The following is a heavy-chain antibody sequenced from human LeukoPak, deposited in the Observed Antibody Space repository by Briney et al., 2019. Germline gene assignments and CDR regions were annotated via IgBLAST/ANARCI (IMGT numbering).Heavy chain of an antibody. D-gene: IGHD4-11*01. CDR1: GFTFSSYG. CDR2: IWYDGSNK. J-gene: IGHJ4*02. CDR3: AKAVSDCLPYSCSKGFFDH. V-gene: IGHV3-33*03. Sequence: GGSLRLSCAASGFTFSSYGMHWVRQAPGKGLEWVAVIWYDGSNKYYADSVKGRFTISRDNANDFLYLQMHRLRVEDTAFYYCAKAVSDCLPYSCSKGFFDHWGQGALVTVSS.